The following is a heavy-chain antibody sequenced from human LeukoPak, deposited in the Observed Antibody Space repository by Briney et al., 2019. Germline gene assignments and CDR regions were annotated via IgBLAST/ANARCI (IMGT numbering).Heavy chain of an antibody. CDR3: ARDRLHVYRGYIDY. CDR2: ISYDGSNK. CDR1: GFTFSSYA. D-gene: IGHD4-11*01. Sequence: GGSLRLSCAASGFTFSSYAMHWVRQAPGKGLEWVAVISYDGSNKYYADSVKGRFTISRDNSKNTLYLQMNSLRAEDTAVYYCARDRLHVYRGYIDYWGQGTLVTVSS. J-gene: IGHJ4*02. V-gene: IGHV3-30-3*01.